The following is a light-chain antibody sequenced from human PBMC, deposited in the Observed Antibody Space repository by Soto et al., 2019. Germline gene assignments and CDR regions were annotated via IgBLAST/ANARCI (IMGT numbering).Light chain of an antibody. Sequence: DIQMTQSPSSLSASVGDRVTITCRASQSISSYLNWFQQKPGKAPKLLIYAASSLQSGVPSRFSGSGSGTDFTLTISSLQPADFATYYCQQSYSTLYTFGQGTKLAIK. CDR3: QQSYSTLYT. CDR2: AAS. J-gene: IGKJ2*01. V-gene: IGKV1-39*01. CDR1: QSISSY.